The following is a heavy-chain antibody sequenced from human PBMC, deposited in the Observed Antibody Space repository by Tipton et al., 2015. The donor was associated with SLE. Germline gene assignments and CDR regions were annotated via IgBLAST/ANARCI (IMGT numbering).Heavy chain of an antibody. CDR1: GGSISSHY. V-gene: IGHV4-4*08. J-gene: IGHJ3*02. CDR3: ARDRDWNDVSMAFDI. D-gene: IGHD1-1*01. Sequence: GLVKPSETLSPTCTVSGGSISSHYWGWIRQPPGKGLEWIGHIYTSGSTNYNPSLKSRVTISVDTSKNQFSLKLSSVTAADTAVYYCARDRDWNDVSMAFDIWGQGTMVTVSS. CDR2: IYTSGST.